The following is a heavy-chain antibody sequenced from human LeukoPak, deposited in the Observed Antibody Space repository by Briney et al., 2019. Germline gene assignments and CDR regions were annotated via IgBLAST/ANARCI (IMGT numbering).Heavy chain of an antibody. CDR1: GFTFSSYS. D-gene: IGHD3-22*01. CDR3: ARLSLRKGYYYDSSGYSFFDY. Sequence: GGSLRLSCAASGFTFSSYSMNWVRQAPGKGLEWVSSISSSSSYIYYADSVKGRFTISRDNAKNSLYLQMNSLRAEDTAVYYCARLSLRKGYYYDSSGYSFFDYWGQGTLVTVSS. J-gene: IGHJ4*02. CDR2: ISSSSSYI. V-gene: IGHV3-21*04.